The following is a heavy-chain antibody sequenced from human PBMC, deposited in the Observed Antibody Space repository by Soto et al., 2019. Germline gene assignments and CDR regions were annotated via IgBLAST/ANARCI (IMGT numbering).Heavy chain of an antibody. D-gene: IGHD6-19*01. CDR2: ISAYNGNT. CDR1: GYTFTSYG. J-gene: IGHJ6*02. V-gene: IGHV1-18*01. CDR3: AREIGSGWSYYYYYYGMDV. Sequence: ASVKVSCKASGYTFTSYGISWVRQAPGQGLERMGWISAYNGNTNYAQKLQGRVTMTTDTSTSTAYMELRSLRSDDTAVYYCAREIGSGWSYYYYYYGMDVWGQGTTVTVSS.